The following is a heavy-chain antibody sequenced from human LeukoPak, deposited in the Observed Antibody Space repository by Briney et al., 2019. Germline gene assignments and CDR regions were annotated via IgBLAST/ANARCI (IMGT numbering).Heavy chain of an antibody. J-gene: IGHJ6*03. V-gene: IGHV4-34*01. CDR2: INHSGST. Sequence: SETLSLTCAVYGGSFSGYYWSWIRQPPGKGLEWIGEINHSGSTNYNPSLKSRVTISVDTSKNQFSLKLSSVTAADTAVYYCARGWSGSCYRSVCYYYYYMDVWGKGTTVTVSS. CDR1: GGSFSGYY. CDR3: ARGWSGSCYRSVCYYYYYMDV. D-gene: IGHD2-15*01.